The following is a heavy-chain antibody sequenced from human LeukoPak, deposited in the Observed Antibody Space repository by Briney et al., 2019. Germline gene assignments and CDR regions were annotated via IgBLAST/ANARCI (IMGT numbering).Heavy chain of an antibody. CDR1: GITFTDYA. Sequence: PGGSLRLSCVASGITFTDYAINWVRQAPGKGMEWVAVISSDGNNKYYADTVKGRFTISGDNFRNTVFLEVSTLRPEDTGLYYCVRDLTYGARFDYWGQGTLVTVSS. CDR2: ISSDGNNK. CDR3: VRDLTYGARFDY. J-gene: IGHJ4*02. V-gene: IGHV3-30*03. D-gene: IGHD3-9*01.